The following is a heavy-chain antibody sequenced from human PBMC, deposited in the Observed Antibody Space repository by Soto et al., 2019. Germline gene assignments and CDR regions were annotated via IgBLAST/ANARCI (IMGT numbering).Heavy chain of an antibody. CDR2: IIPFFGTA. Sequence: QVQLEQSGAEVRKPGSSVKVSCKASGGTFSRSAISWVRQAPGQGLEWMGGIIPFFGTANYAQKFHGRVTITADEPTGTAYMELSSLTSEDTAIYYWAKFAESSDYFAYWGQGALITVSS. CDR1: GGTFSRSA. V-gene: IGHV1-69*01. D-gene: IGHD6-19*01. J-gene: IGHJ4*02. CDR3: AKFAESSDYFAY.